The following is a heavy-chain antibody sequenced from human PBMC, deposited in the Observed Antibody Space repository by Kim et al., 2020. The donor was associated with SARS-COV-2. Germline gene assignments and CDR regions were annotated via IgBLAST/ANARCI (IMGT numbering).Heavy chain of an antibody. CDR2: ISYDGSNK. V-gene: IGHV3-30-3*01. D-gene: IGHD2-8*01. J-gene: IGHJ4*01. Sequence: GGSMRLSCAASGFTFSSYAMHWVRQAPGKGLEWVAVISYDGSNKYYADSVKGRFTISRDNSKNTLYLQMNSLRAEDTAVYYCARENCPAFCMSPGGYFD. CDR3: ARENCPAFCMSPGGYFD. CDR1: GFTFSSYA.